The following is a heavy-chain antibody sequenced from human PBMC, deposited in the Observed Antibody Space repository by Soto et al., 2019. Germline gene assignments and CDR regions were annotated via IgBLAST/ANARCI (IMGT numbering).Heavy chain of an antibody. D-gene: IGHD3-22*01. J-gene: IGHJ6*02. CDR3: ARDQGGMIVVVAYYYGMDV. V-gene: IGHV3-30-3*01. Sequence: PGGSLRLSCAASGFTFSSYAMHGVRQAPGKGLEWVAVISYDGSNKYYADSVKGRFTISRDNSKNTLYLQMNSLRAEDTAVYYCARDQGGMIVVVAYYYGMDVWGQGTTVTVSS. CDR2: ISYDGSNK. CDR1: GFTFSSYA.